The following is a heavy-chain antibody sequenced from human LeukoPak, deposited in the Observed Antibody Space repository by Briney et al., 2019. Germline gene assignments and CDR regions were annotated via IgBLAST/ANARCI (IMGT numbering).Heavy chain of an antibody. CDR1: AGSLSAFY. D-gene: IGHD5-18*01. CDR2: IINSGST. CDR3: ARGPYSYGYTGWYFDL. V-gene: IGHV4-34*01. J-gene: IGHJ2*01. Sequence: PETLSLTCAVYAGSLSAFYCSWVRQPPGKVMGWIGEIINSGSTNYNPSLMSRVTISVDTSKNQFSLKLSSVTAADTAVYYCARGPYSYGYTGWYFDLWGRGTLVTVSS.